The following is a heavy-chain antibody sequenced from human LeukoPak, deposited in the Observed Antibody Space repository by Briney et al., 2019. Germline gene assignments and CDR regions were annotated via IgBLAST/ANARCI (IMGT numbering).Heavy chain of an antibody. CDR2: IYTSGST. D-gene: IGHD5-18*01. J-gene: IGHJ5*02. CDR3: ARAGYSYGFDWFDP. V-gene: IGHV4-61*02. Sequence: SQTLSLTSTVSGGSISSGSYYWSWIRQPAGKGLEWIGRIYTSGSTNYNPSLKSRVTISVDTSKNQFSLKLSSVTAADTAVYYCARAGYSYGFDWFDPWGQGTLVTVSS. CDR1: GGSISSGSYY.